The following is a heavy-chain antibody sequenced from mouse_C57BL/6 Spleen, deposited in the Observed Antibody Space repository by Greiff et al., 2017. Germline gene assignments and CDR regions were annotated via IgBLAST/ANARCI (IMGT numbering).Heavy chain of an antibody. J-gene: IGHJ4*01. D-gene: IGHD2-5*01. Sequence: QVQLQQSGPGLVQPSQSLSITCTVSGFSLTSYGVHWVRQSPGKGLEWLGVLWSGGSTDYNAAFISRLSISKDNSKSQVFFKMNSLQADDTAIYYCASYYSKRYYAMDYWGQGTSVTVSS. V-gene: IGHV2-2*01. CDR1: GFSLTSYG. CDR3: ASYYSKRYYAMDY. CDR2: LWSGGST.